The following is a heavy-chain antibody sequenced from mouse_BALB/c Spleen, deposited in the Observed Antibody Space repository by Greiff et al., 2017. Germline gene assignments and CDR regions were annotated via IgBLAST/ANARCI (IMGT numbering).Heavy chain of an antibody. V-gene: IGHV5-12-2*01. CDR3: ARRGTSWAMDY. Sequence: EVKLMESGGGLVQPGGSLKLSCAASGFTFSGYTMSWVRQTPEKRLEWVAYISNGGGSTYYPDTVKGRFTISKDNAKNTLYLQMSSLKSEATAMYCCARRGTSWAMDYWGQGTSVTVSS. J-gene: IGHJ4*01. D-gene: IGHD3-3*01. CDR1: GFTFSGYT. CDR2: ISNGGGST.